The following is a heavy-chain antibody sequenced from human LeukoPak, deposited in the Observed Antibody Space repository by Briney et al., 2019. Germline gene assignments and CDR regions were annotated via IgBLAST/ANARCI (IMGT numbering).Heavy chain of an antibody. J-gene: IGHJ6*03. CDR1: GVSISSSSYY. V-gene: IGHV4-39*07. CDR2: IYYSGST. Sequence: SETLSLTCTGSGVSISSSSYYWGWIRQPPGKGLEWIGSIYYSGSTYYNPSLKSRVTISVDTSKNQFSLKLSSVTAADTAVYYCARGHSIEPYYYYYYMDVWGKGTTVTVSS. D-gene: IGHD4-11*01. CDR3: ARGHSIEPYYYYYYMDV.